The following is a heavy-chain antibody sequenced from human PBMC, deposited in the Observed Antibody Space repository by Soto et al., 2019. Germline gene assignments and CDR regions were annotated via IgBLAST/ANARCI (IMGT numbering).Heavy chain of an antibody. D-gene: IGHD1-26*01. CDR3: ATIVGGSFDY. J-gene: IGHJ4*02. CDR1: GGSFSSYS. CDR2: IIPMSDTT. V-gene: IGHV1-69*06. Sequence: QVQLVQSGADVKKPGSSVKVSCKASGGSFSSYSISWVRQAPGQGLEWMGGIIPMSDTTKYAQNFQGRVTITADKSTSTAYMDLSSLRSVDTAVYYCATIVGGSFDYWGQGTLVTVSS.